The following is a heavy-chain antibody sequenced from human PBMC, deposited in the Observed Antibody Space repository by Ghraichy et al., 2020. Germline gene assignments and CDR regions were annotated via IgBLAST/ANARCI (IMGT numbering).Heavy chain of an antibody. D-gene: IGHD3-10*01. CDR2: ISGSDGTT. CDR3: AKGDNYYGSGSFQRYFDY. Sequence: GGSLRLSCAASGFTFSAYAMSWVRQAPGKGLEWVSAISGSDGTTYYADSVKGRFTTYYADSVKGRFTISRDNSKNTLYLQMSSLRAEDTAVYYCAKGDNYYGSGSFQRYFDYWGQGTLVTV. CDR1: GFTFSAYA. V-gene: IGHV3-23*01. J-gene: IGHJ4*02.